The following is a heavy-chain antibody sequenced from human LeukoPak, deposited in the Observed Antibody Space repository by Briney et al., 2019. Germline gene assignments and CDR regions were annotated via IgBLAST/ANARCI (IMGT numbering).Heavy chain of an antibody. D-gene: IGHD2-8*01. Sequence: ASVKVSCKASGGTFSSYAISWVRQAPGQGLEWMGWINPNSGGTNYAQKFQGRVTMTRDTSISTAYMELSRLTSDDTAVYYCARPFTKAFEYWGQGTLVTVSS. CDR2: INPNSGGT. V-gene: IGHV1-2*02. J-gene: IGHJ4*02. CDR1: GGTFSSYA. CDR3: ARPFTKAFEY.